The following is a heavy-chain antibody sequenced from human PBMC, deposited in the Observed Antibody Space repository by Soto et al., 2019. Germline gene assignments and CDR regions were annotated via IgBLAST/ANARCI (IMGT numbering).Heavy chain of an antibody. D-gene: IGHD4-17*01. J-gene: IGHJ3*02. Sequence: EVQLLESGGGLVQPGGSLRLSCAASGFTFSSYAMSWVRQAPGKGLEWVSAISGSGGSTYYADSVKGRFTISRDNSKNTLYLQMNSLRAEDTAVYYCAKGAVDYVDDYNDAFDIWGQGTMVTVSS. CDR3: AKGAVDYVDDYNDAFDI. V-gene: IGHV3-23*01. CDR1: GFTFSSYA. CDR2: ISGSGGST.